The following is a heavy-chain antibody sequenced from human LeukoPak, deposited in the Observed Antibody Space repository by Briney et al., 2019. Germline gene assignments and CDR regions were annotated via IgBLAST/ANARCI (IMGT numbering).Heavy chain of an antibody. D-gene: IGHD3-10*01. CDR2: INHSGST. J-gene: IGHJ6*03. V-gene: IGHV4-34*01. CDR1: GVSFRGYY. CDR3: ARGDDHHGSGSTHVYYYYMDV. Sequence: SETLSLTCAVYGVSFRGYYWSWVRQPPGKGLEWIGGINHSGSTKYNPSLKSRVTPSVDTSKNQFSLKVNFVTAADTAVYYCARGDDHHGSGSTHVYYYYMDVWGKGTPVTVSS.